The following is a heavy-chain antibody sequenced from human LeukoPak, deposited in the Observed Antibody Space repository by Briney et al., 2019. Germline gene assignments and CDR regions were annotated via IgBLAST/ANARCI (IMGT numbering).Heavy chain of an antibody. J-gene: IGHJ4*02. D-gene: IGHD1-26*01. Sequence: GGSLRLSCPASGFTFSSYAMSWVRQAPGKGLEWVSAISGSGGSTYYADSVKGRFTISRDNSKNTLYLQMNSLRAEDTAVYYCAKGVWELPRQYYCDYWGQGTLLSVS. CDR1: GFTFSSYA. CDR3: AKGVWELPRQYYCDY. V-gene: IGHV3-23*01. CDR2: ISGSGGST.